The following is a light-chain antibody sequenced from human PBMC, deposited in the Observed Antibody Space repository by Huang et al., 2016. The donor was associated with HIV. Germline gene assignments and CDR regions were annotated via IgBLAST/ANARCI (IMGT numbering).Light chain of an antibody. CDR1: QSVSNN. V-gene: IGKV3-15*01. CDR2: GAS. J-gene: IGKJ5*01. Sequence: EIVMTQSPATLSVSPGERATLSCRASQSVSNNLAWYQQKPGQGPRLLIYGASTRATGISARFRGSGSGTEFTLTISSLQSEDCALYYCQQYNNWPPITFGQGTRLDIK. CDR3: QQYNNWPPIT.